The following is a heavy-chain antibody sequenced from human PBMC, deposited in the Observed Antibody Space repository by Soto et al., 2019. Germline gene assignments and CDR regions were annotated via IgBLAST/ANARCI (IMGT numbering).Heavy chain of an antibody. V-gene: IGHV1-69*13. CDR3: ARAVAGNYYYYYYGMDV. Sequence: SVKVSCKASGGTFSSYAISWVRQAPGQGLEWMGGIIPIFGTANYAQKFQGRVTITADESTSTAYMELSSLRSEDTAVYYCARAVAGNYYYYYYGMDVWGQGTTVTVS. CDR1: GGTFSSYA. J-gene: IGHJ6*02. D-gene: IGHD6-19*01. CDR2: IIPIFGTA.